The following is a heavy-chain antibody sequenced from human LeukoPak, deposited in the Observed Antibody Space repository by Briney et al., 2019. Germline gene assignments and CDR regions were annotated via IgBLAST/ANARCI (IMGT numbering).Heavy chain of an antibody. CDR2: FDPEDGET. V-gene: IGHV1-24*01. CDR1: GYTLTELS. D-gene: IGHD2-15*01. CDR3: ATDQWLGGYFDC. J-gene: IGHJ4*02. Sequence: ASVKVSCKVSGYTLTELSMHWVRQAPGKGLEWMGGFDPEDGETIYAQKFQGRVTMTEDTSTDTAYMELSSLRSEDTAVYYCATDQWLGGYFDCWGQGTLVTVSS.